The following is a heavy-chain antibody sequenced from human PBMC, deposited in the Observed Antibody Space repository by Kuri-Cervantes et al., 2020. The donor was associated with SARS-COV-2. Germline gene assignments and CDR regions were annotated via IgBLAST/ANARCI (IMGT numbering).Heavy chain of an antibody. Sequence: ASVKVSCKVSGYTLTELSMHWVRQAPGKGLEWMGGFDPEDGETIYAQKFQGRVTTTEDTSTDTAYMELSSLRSEDTAVYYCATARFQWELLPLSSWGQGTLVTVSS. D-gene: IGHD1-26*01. V-gene: IGHV1-24*01. J-gene: IGHJ5*02. CDR1: GYTLTELS. CDR3: ATARFQWELLPLSS. CDR2: FDPEDGET.